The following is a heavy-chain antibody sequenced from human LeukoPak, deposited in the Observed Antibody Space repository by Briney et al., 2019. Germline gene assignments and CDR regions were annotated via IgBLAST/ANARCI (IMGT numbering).Heavy chain of an antibody. CDR1: GFTFSRYW. J-gene: IGHJ3*02. CDR2: INSDGSRT. CDR3: ARDAFGPKAFDI. V-gene: IGHV3-74*01. Sequence: PGGSLRLSCAASGFTFSRYWMHWVRHAPGKALVWVSRINSDGSRTSYADSVKGRFTISRDNAKNTLYLQMNSLRAEDTAVYYCARDAFGPKAFDIWGQGTMVTVSS. D-gene: IGHD3-10*01.